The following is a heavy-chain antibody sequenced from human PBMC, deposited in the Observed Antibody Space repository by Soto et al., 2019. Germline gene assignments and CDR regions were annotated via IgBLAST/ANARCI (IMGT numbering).Heavy chain of an antibody. Sequence: WGSLRLSCAASGFTVISNYISFFRQAPGKGLEWVSVIYSGGSTYYADSVKGRFTISRDNSKNTLYLQMNSLRAEDTAVYYCASSTRPGPWFDPWGQGTRVTVSS. CDR2: IYSGGST. CDR3: ASSTRPGPWFDP. CDR1: GFTVISNY. D-gene: IGHD2-15*01. V-gene: IGHV3-53*01. J-gene: IGHJ5*02.